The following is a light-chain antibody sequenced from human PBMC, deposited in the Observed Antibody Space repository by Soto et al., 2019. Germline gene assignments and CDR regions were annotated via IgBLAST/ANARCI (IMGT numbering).Light chain of an antibody. CDR3: QQYHNWPRT. J-gene: IGKJ1*01. V-gene: IGKV3-15*01. CDR2: GAS. CDR1: QSVSSN. Sequence: EIVMTQSPATLSVSPGERATLSCRASQSVSSNLAWYQQKPGQAPRLLIYGASTRATGIPARFSGSGSGTEFTLTIRSLHHAAFEVYQCQQYHNWPRTFGQGTKVDIK.